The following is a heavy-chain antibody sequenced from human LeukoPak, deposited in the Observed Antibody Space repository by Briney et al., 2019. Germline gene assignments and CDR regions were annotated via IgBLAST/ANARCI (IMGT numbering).Heavy chain of an antibody. CDR2: IYHSGST. J-gene: IGHJ6*03. V-gene: IGHV4-4*02. D-gene: IGHD3-10*01. CDR3: ARDAPPITMVRGVMGKLYYYYYMDV. CDR1: GGSISSSNW. Sequence: SGTLSLTCAVSGGSISSSNWWSWVRQPPGKGLEWIGEIYHSGSTNYNPSLKSRVTISVDTSKNQFSLKLSSVTAADAAVYYCARDAPPITMVRGVMGKLYYYYYMDVWGKGTTVTVSS.